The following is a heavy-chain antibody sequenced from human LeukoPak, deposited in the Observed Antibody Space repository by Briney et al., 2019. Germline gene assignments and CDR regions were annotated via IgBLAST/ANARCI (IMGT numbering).Heavy chain of an antibody. CDR3: ARSALWFGELFIDY. CDR1: GGSISSSSYY. J-gene: IGHJ4*02. Sequence: SETLSLTCTVSGGSISSSSYYWSWIRQPAGKGLEWIGRIYTSGSTNYNPSLKSRVTISVDTSKNQFSLKLSSVTAADTAVYYCARSALWFGELFIDYWGQGTLVTVSS. D-gene: IGHD3-10*01. CDR2: IYTSGST. V-gene: IGHV4-61*02.